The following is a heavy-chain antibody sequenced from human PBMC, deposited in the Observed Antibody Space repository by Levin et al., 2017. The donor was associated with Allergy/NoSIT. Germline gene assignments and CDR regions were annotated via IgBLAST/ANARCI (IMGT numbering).Heavy chain of an antibody. CDR2: IYYSGNT. Sequence: KSSETLSLTCAVSGGSMSSAAYSWNWLRQPPGKGLEWIGYIYYSGNTYYNPSLKSRVTLSVDRSKNEFSLKVNSVTAADTAVYYCARRVGASRATFDFWGQGLLVTVSS. V-gene: IGHV4-30-2*01. CDR1: GGSMSSAAYS. CDR3: ARRVGASRATFDF. J-gene: IGHJ4*02. D-gene: IGHD1-26*01.